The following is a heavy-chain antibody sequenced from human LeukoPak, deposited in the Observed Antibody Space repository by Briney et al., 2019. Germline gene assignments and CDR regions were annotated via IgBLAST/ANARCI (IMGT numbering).Heavy chain of an antibody. CDR3: AKDSGHGDHPDYYYYGMDV. CDR2: ISYDGSNK. CDR1: GFTFSSYG. J-gene: IGHJ6*02. V-gene: IGHV3-30*18. D-gene: IGHD4-17*01. Sequence: GRSLRLSCAASGFTFSSYGMHWVRQAPGKGLEWVAVISYDGSNKYYADSVKGRFTISRDNSKNTLYLQMNSLRAEDTAVYYCAKDSGHGDHPDYYYYGMDVWGQGTTVTVSS.